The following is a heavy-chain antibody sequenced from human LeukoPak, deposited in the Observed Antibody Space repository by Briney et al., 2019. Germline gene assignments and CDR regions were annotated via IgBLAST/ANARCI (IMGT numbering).Heavy chain of an antibody. V-gene: IGHV4-59*01. CDR1: DGSISSYY. CDR2: IYNSGST. J-gene: IGHJ3*02. Sequence: SETLSLTCTVSDGSISSYYWNWIRQPPGKGLEWNGYIYNSGSTKFNPSLKSRVTISVDSSKNQFSLKLSSVTAADTAVYYCARGHVLRYLDWLSGLDAFDIWGQGTMVTVSS. D-gene: IGHD3-9*01. CDR3: ARGHVLRYLDWLSGLDAFDI.